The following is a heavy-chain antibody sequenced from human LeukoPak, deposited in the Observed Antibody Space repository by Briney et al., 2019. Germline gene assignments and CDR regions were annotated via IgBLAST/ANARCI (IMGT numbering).Heavy chain of an antibody. D-gene: IGHD6-13*01. J-gene: IGHJ4*02. CDR2: IIPIFGTA. V-gene: IGHV1-69*06. CDR1: GGTFSSYA. CDR3: ARAEAVEGIAAVGGYYFDY. Sequence: GSSVKVSCKASGGTFSSYAISWVRQAPGQGLEWMGGIIPIFGTANYAQKFQGRVTITADKSTSTAYMELSSLRSEDTAVYYCARAEAVEGIAAVGGYYFDYWGQGTLVTVSS.